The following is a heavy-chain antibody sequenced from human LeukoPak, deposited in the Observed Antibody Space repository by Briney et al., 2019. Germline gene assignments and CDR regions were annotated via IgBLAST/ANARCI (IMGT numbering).Heavy chain of an antibody. CDR2: ISGSGGST. V-gene: IGHV3-23*01. CDR3: AKAEYLGSSWYYFDY. CDR1: GFTFSSYA. J-gene: IGHJ4*02. D-gene: IGHD6-13*01. Sequence: PGGSLRLSCAASGFTFSSYAMSWVRQAPGKGLEWVSAISGSGGSTYYADSVKGRFTISRDNSKNTLYLQMNSLRAEDTAVYFCAKAEYLGSSWYYFDYWGQGTLVTVSS.